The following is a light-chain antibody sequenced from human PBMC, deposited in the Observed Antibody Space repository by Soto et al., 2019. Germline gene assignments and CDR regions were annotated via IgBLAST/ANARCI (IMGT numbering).Light chain of an antibody. V-gene: IGKV3-11*01. CDR1: QSVSYF. CDR2: DAS. J-gene: IGKJ4*01. CDR3: QQRSNWPPLT. Sequence: EIVLTQTPATLSLFPGERATLSCRASQSVSYFLAWYQQKPGQAPRLLISDASNRATGIPARFSGSGSGTDFTLTSSSVEPEDFAVYYCQQRSNWPPLTFGGGTRLEIK.